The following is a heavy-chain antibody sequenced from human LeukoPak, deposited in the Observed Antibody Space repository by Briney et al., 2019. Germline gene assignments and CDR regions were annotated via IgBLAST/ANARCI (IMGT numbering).Heavy chain of an antibody. CDR1: GFTFDDYG. Sequence: GGSLRLSCAASGFTFDDYGMSWVRQAPGKGREWVSGINWNGGSTGYADSVKGRFTISRDNAKNSLYLQMNSLRAEDTALYHCARGYYDILTGYSPRGAFDIWGQGTMVTVSS. CDR3: ARGYYDILTGYSPRGAFDI. J-gene: IGHJ3*02. V-gene: IGHV3-20*01. D-gene: IGHD3-9*01. CDR2: INWNGGST.